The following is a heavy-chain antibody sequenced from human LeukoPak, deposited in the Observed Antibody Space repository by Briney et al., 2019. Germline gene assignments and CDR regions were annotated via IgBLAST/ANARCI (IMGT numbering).Heavy chain of an antibody. J-gene: IGHJ4*02. CDR3: ARGPSAYPKCFDY. CDR1: GFTFSSHG. V-gene: IGHV3-33*08. CDR2: IWYDGSNK. D-gene: IGHD5-12*01. Sequence: GGSLRLSCAASGFTFSSHGMSWVRQAPGKGLEWVAVIWYDGSNKYYADSVKGRFTISRDNSKNTLYLQMNSLRAEDTAVYYCARGPSAYPKCFDYWGQGTLVTVSS.